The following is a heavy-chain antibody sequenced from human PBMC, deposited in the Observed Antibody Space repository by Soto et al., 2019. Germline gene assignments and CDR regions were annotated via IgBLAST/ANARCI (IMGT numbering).Heavy chain of an antibody. V-gene: IGHV4-4*07. CDR3: ARVGRTRATVTTDAFDV. CDR2: IYASGNT. D-gene: IGHD4-17*01. J-gene: IGHJ3*01. Sequence: VQLQESGPGLVKPSETLSLTCTVSGGSISGYYWSWIRQPVGKRLEWIGRIYASGNTNKNPSLKSRVTMSVDTSKNQFSLRLNTVTAADTAVYYCARVGRTRATVTTDAFDVWGQGTKVTVSS. CDR1: GGSISGYY.